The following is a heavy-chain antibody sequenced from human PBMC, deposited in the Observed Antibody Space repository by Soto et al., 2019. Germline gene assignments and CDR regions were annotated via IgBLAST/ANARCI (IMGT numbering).Heavy chain of an antibody. CDR3: ARVWN. V-gene: IGHV3-53*01. D-gene: IGHD2-21*01. CDR1: GFTVNNNY. Sequence: GGSLRLSXAASGFTVNNNYIFWVRQAPGKGLEWVSLIYTGGTTYYADSVKGRFTISRDNSKNTVYLQMNNLRVEDTAVYYCARVWNWGQGTLVTVSS. J-gene: IGHJ4*02. CDR2: IYTGGTT.